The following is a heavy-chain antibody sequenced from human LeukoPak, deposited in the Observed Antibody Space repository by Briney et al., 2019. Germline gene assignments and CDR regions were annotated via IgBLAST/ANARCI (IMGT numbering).Heavy chain of an antibody. Sequence: GGSLRLSCAASGFTFSSYAMSWVRQAPGKGLEWLAFISGSATSTYYAPSVKGRFTISRDNAQNSLYLQMNSLRAEDTAVYYCTRDGLSLTNARFDPWGPGTLVTVSS. CDR1: GFTFSSYA. CDR2: ISGSATST. CDR3: TRDGLSLTNARFDP. J-gene: IGHJ5*02. V-gene: IGHV3-48*04. D-gene: IGHD3-3*01.